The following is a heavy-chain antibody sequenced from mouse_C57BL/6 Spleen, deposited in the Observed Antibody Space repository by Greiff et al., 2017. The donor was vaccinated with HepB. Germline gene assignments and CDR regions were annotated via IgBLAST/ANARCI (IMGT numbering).Heavy chain of an antibody. CDR3: AIDYYYGNPHFDY. Sequence: QVQLQQPGAELVKPGASVKLSCKASGYTFTSYWMHWVKQRPGQGLEWIGMIHPNSGSTNYNEKFKSKATMTVDKSSSTAYMQLSSLTSEDSAVYYCAIDYYYGNPHFDYWGQGTTLTVSS. D-gene: IGHD2-1*01. CDR2: IHPNSGST. V-gene: IGHV1-64*01. CDR1: GYTFTSYW. J-gene: IGHJ2*01.